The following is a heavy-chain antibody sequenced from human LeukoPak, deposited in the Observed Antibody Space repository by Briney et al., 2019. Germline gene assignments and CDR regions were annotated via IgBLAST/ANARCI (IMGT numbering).Heavy chain of an antibody. D-gene: IGHD2-15*01. J-gene: IGHJ4*02. Sequence: QSGGSLRLSCAASGFTFNIYAMHWVRQAPGQGLERVAIIYYDGSVKYYADSVKGRFTISRDSSKNTLYLLMNRLRADDTAVYYCARGGGVVAAMALDYWGQGTLVAVAS. CDR2: IYYDGSVK. CDR3: ARGGGVVAAMALDY. CDR1: GFTFNIYA. V-gene: IGHV3-33*01.